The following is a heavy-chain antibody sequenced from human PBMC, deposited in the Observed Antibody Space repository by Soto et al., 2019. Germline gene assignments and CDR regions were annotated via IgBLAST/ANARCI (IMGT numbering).Heavy chain of an antibody. J-gene: IGHJ4*02. Sequence: GESLKISCKGSGYSFTSYWIGWVRQMPGKGLEWMGIIYPGDSDTRYSPSFQGQVTISADKSISTAYLQWSSLKASDTAMYYCARLSHGSGRPWWYFDYWGQGTLVTVSS. CDR1: GYSFTSYW. CDR2: IYPGDSDT. V-gene: IGHV5-51*01. D-gene: IGHD3-10*01. CDR3: ARLSHGSGRPWWYFDY.